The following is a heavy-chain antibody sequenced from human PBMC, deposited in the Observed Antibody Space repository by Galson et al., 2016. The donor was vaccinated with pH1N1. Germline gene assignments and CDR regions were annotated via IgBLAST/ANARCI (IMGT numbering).Heavy chain of an antibody. CDR3: ARDRSEDWYFDL. V-gene: IGHV3-33*01. Sequence: SLRLSCAASGFNFSRCGMHWVRQAPGKGLEWVAVIWYDGSNKWYADSVKGRFTISRDNSKNTLFLQMNSPRAEDTAVYYCARDRSEDWYFDLWGRGTLVTVSS. CDR1: GFNFSRCG. CDR2: IWYDGSNK. D-gene: IGHD3-3*01. J-gene: IGHJ2*01.